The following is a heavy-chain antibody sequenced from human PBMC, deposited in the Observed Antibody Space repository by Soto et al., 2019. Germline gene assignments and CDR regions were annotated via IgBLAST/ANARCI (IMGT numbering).Heavy chain of an antibody. CDR1: GFTFRSYS. CDR3: ARDHGGYTYGFEY. J-gene: IGHJ4*02. V-gene: IGHV3-21*02. D-gene: IGHD5-18*01. CDR2: ISSSSTHI. Sequence: EVLLVESGGGLVKPGGSLRLSCAASGFTFRSYSMNWVRQAPGKGLEWVSSISSSSTHIYYADSVKGRFTISRDNAKNSRYVQRNSLRAEDTAVYYCARDHGGYTYGFEYWGQGTLVTVSS.